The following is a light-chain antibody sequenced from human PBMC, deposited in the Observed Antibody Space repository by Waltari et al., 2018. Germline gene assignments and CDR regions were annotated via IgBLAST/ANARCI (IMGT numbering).Light chain of an antibody. CDR1: PNIGND. Sequence: DIQVTQSPSSLSASIGDRVTITCRASPNIGNDLGWYQQKPGKAPKRLIFAASSLQSWFPSRFSGRGSGTEFTLTISSLQPEDFATYYCLQHDGYPYTFGQGTKLEIK. CDR2: AAS. CDR3: LQHDGYPYT. J-gene: IGKJ2*01. V-gene: IGKV1-17*01.